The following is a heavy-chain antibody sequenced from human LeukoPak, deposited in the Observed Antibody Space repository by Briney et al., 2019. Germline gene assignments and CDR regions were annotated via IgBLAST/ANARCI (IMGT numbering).Heavy chain of an antibody. CDR2: IGSSSSAI. J-gene: IGHJ4*02. Sequence: GGSLRLSCAASGFTFSTHSMCWGCLGPGKGMEWDSYIGSSSSAIYYAVSVNGRFTISRDNAKNSLSMQMNSLIDEDTAVYYCGREDDYWKPFDYWGQGTLVTVSS. D-gene: IGHD3-3*01. CDR1: GFTFSTHS. V-gene: IGHV3-48*02. CDR3: GREDDYWKPFDY.